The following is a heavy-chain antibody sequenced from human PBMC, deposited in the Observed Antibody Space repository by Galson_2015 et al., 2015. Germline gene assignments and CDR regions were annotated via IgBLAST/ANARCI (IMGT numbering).Heavy chain of an antibody. V-gene: IGHV1-69*13. Sequence: SVKVSCKASGGTFSSYAISWVRQAPGQGLEWMGGIIPIFGTANYAQKFQGRVTITADESTSTAYMELSSLRSEDTAVYYCARGGGPPDIVVVPAAARFNWFDPWGQGTLVTVSS. D-gene: IGHD2-2*01. J-gene: IGHJ5*02. CDR2: IIPIFGTA. CDR3: ARGGGPPDIVVVPAAARFNWFDP. CDR1: GGTFSSYA.